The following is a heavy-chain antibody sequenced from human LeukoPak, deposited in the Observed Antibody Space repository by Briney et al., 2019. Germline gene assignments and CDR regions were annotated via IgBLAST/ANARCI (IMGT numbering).Heavy chain of an antibody. Sequence: PGGSLRLSCAASGFTFSSYAMSWVRQAPGKGLEWVSAISGSGGSTYYADSVKGRFTISRDNSKNTLYLQMNSLRAEDTAVYYCAKGYRPLNYYDSSGYYFPYAFDYWGQGTLVTVSS. V-gene: IGHV3-23*01. CDR2: ISGSGGST. CDR3: AKGYRPLNYYDSSGYYFPYAFDY. J-gene: IGHJ4*02. D-gene: IGHD3-22*01. CDR1: GFTFSSYA.